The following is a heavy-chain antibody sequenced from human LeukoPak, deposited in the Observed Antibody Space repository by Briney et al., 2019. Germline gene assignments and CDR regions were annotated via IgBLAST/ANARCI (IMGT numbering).Heavy chain of an antibody. D-gene: IGHD2-8*01. CDR2: IRGSGGST. CDR3: ARDPNGDYIGAFDI. Sequence: PWGSLRLSCAASGFTFSTYAMTWVRQAPGQGLEWVSSIRGSGGSTFYADSVKGRFTISRDNTRNTLYLQMNSLRTEDTALYYCARDPNGDYIGAFDIWGQGIMVTVSS. J-gene: IGHJ3*02. V-gene: IGHV3-23*01. CDR1: GFTFSTYA.